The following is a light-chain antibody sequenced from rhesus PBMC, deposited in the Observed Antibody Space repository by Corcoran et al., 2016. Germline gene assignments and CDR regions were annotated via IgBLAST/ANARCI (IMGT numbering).Light chain of an antibody. Sequence: EVVLTQSPATLSLSPGETATLSCRASQSVSSSLAWYQQQPGPVPRLLIYGASSRATGIPDRFSGGGSGTDFTLTISSLEPEDFAVYYCQQYSNWPQTFGQGTKVEIK. CDR2: GAS. CDR3: QQYSNWPQT. J-gene: IGKJ1*01. V-gene: IGKV3-42*03. CDR1: QSVSSS.